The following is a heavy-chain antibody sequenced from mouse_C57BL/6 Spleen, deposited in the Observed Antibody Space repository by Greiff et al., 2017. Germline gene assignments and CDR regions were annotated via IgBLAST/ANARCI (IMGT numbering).Heavy chain of an antibody. D-gene: IGHD4-1*01. V-gene: IGHV1-74*01. Sequence: QQRPGQGLEWIGRIHPSDSDTNYNQKFKGKATLTVDKSSSTAYMQLSSLTSEDSAVYYCAFPNWDYYAMDYWGQGTSVTVSS. J-gene: IGHJ4*01. CDR2: IHPSDSDT. CDR3: AFPNWDYYAMDY.